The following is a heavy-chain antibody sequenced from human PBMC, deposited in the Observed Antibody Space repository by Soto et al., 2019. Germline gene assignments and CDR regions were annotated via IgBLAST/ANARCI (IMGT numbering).Heavy chain of an antibody. J-gene: IGHJ5*02. Sequence: PGGSLRLSCAASGFTFSNDWMSWVRQAPGKGLEWVANIKFDGTEKYYVDSVKGRFTISRDNARNSLSLQMNSLRADDTAVYYCAREYWYRFDPWGQGTLVTVSS. D-gene: IGHD2-8*02. CDR3: AREYWYRFDP. V-gene: IGHV3-7*01. CDR2: IKFDGTEK. CDR1: GFTFSNDW.